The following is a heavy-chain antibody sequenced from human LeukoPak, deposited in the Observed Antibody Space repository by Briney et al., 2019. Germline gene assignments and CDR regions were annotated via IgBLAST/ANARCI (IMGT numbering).Heavy chain of an antibody. D-gene: IGHD2-2*01. CDR3: ARYCSSTSCYSWGAFDI. CDR2: IWYDGSNK. Sequence: GRSLRLSCAASGFTFSSYGMHWVRQAPGKGLEWVAVIWYDGSNKYYADSVKGRFTISRGNSKNTLYLQMNSLRAEDTAVYYCARYCSSTSCYSWGAFDIWGQGTMVTVSS. V-gene: IGHV3-33*01. CDR1: GFTFSSYG. J-gene: IGHJ3*02.